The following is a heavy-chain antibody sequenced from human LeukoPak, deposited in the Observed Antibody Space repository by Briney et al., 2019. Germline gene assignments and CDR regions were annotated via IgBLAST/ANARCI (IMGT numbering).Heavy chain of an antibody. V-gene: IGHV3-48*04. CDR2: ISSSSSII. CDR1: GFTFNTYS. Sequence: GGSLRLSCAASGFTFNTYSMNWVRQAPGKGLEWLSYISSSSSIIYYSDSVKGRLTISRDNAKSSLYLQMNSLRAEDTAVYYCARGYYYGMDVWGQGTTVTVSS. CDR3: ARGYYYGMDV. J-gene: IGHJ6*02.